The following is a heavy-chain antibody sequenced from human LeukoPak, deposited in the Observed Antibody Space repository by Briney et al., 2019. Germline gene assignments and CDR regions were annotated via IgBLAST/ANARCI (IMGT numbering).Heavy chain of an antibody. CDR3: AKSDTNIAVAGTLGY. CDR2: IFSRSESI. Sequence: PGGSLRLSCAASGFTFGAYTINWVRQAPGKGLEWVSCIFSRSESILYADSVKGRFVVSRDNAKNTLYLQMNSLRAEDTAVYYCAKSDTNIAVAGTLGYWGQGTLVTVSS. V-gene: IGHV3-21*04. CDR1: GFTFGAYT. J-gene: IGHJ4*02. D-gene: IGHD6-19*01.